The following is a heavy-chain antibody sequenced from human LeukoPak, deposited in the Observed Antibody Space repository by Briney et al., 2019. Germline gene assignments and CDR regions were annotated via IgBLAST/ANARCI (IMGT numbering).Heavy chain of an antibody. V-gene: IGHV1-2*02. CDR2: INPNSGGT. CDR1: GYTFTGYY. CDR3: ARDLLGELLYFDY. Sequence: SVKVSCKASGYTFTGYYMHWVRQAPGQGLEWMGWINPNSGGTNYAQKFQGRVTMTRDTSISTAYMELSRLRSDDTAVYYCARDLLGELLYFDYWGQGTLTTVSS. D-gene: IGHD1-26*01. J-gene: IGHJ4*02.